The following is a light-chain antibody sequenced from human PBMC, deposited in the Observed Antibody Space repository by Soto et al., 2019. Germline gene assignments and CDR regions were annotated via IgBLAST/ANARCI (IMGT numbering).Light chain of an antibody. J-gene: IGKJ4*01. CDR3: QQYDSYPLT. Sequence: DVQMTQSPSTLSASVGDRVTMTFGASQSINNLLSWYQQKPGKAPKFLIYDVSTLESGVPSRFSGSGSGTEFTLTISSLQPEDFATYYCQQYDSYPLTFGGGTKVDIK. V-gene: IGKV1-5*01. CDR1: QSINNL. CDR2: DVS.